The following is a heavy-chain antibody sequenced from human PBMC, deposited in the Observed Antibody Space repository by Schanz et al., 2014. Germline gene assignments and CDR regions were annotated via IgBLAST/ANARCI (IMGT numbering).Heavy chain of an antibody. J-gene: IGHJ6*03. CDR2: IEFSGGTT. CDR1: GFNFKAYA. D-gene: IGHD2-21*02. Sequence: EVQLLESGGGLVQPGGSLRLSCAASGFNFKAYAMSWVRQAPGKGLEWVSGIEFSGGTTYYADSVKGRFTISRDNAKNSLYLQMNSLRAEDTAVYYCARPSDSSWYMDVWGKGTTVTVSS. CDR3: ARPSDSSWYMDV. V-gene: IGHV3-23*01.